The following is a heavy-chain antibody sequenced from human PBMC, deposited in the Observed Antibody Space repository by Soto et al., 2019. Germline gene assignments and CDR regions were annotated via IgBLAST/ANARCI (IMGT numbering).Heavy chain of an antibody. Sequence: QLQLQESGPGLVKPSETLSLTCTVSGGSISSSSYYWGWIRQPPGKGLEGIGSIYYSGSTYYNPSLKSRVTISVDTSKNQFSLQLSSVTAADTAVYYCARPASRGWQHQYNWFDPWGQGTLVTVSS. J-gene: IGHJ5*02. CDR3: ARPASRGWQHQYNWFDP. CDR2: IYYSGST. D-gene: IGHD6-19*01. V-gene: IGHV4-39*01. CDR1: GGSISSSSYY.